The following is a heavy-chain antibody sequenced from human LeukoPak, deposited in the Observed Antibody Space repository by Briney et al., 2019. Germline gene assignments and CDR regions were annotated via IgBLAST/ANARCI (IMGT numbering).Heavy chain of an antibody. Sequence: ASVTVSFKAFVYTFTGYYMHWVRQAPGQGPEWMGCINPNSGGTNYAQKFQGRVTMTRDTSISTVYMELSRLRSDDTAVFYCARGLAAALGYFDYWGQGTLVTVSS. D-gene: IGHD2-15*01. CDR2: INPNSGGT. V-gene: IGHV1-2*02. CDR3: ARGLAAALGYFDY. CDR1: VYTFTGYY. J-gene: IGHJ4*02.